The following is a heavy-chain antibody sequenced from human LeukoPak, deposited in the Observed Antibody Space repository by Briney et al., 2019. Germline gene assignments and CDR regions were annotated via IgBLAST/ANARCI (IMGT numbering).Heavy chain of an antibody. CDR2: ISAYNGDK. CDR1: GFTFTSFD. J-gene: IGHJ3*02. D-gene: IGHD2-15*01. V-gene: IGHV1-18*01. Sequence: ASVKVFCRASGFTFTSFDISWVRQPPGQGLEGMRWISAYNGDKNSAQKFQGRVTMTTDTATSTAYMELRSLRSDDTAVYHCARSIVVLAATPGAFDIWGQGTMVTVAS. CDR3: ARSIVVLAATPGAFDI.